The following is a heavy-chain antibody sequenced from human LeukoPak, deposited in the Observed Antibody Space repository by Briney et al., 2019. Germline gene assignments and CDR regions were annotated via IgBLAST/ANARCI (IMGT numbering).Heavy chain of an antibody. D-gene: IGHD6-19*01. CDR3: ARGLKWSSGWYKAPDY. Sequence: ETLSLTCTVSGGSISSASYYWDWIRQPPGKGLEWVSSISSSSSYIYYADSVKGRFTISRDNAKNSLYLQMNSLRAEDTAVYYCARGLKWSSGWYKAPDYWGQGTLVTVSS. V-gene: IGHV3-21*01. J-gene: IGHJ4*02. CDR1: GGSISSASYY. CDR2: ISSSSSYI.